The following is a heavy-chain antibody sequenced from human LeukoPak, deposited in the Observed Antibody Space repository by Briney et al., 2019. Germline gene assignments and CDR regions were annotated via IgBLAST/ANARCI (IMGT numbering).Heavy chain of an antibody. CDR1: AYSFTTYW. J-gene: IGHJ4*02. CDR3: ARASRDGYNQNFDH. Sequence: GESLKISCKGSAYSFTTYWTNWVRQMPGRGLEWMGRIDPSDSYTNYSPSFQGHVTISADKSISTAYLQWSSLKASDTAMYYCARASRDGYNQNFDHWGQGTLVTVSS. CDR2: IDPSDSYT. V-gene: IGHV5-10-1*01. D-gene: IGHD5-24*01.